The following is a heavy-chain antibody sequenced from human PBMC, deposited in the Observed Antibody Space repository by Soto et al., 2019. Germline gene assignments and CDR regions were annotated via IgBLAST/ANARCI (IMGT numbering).Heavy chain of an antibody. CDR3: ARASMVRGVYDY. CDR1: GGSISSSNW. V-gene: IGHV4-4*02. CDR2: IYHSGST. J-gene: IGHJ4*02. Sequence: QVQLQESGPGLVKPSGTLSLTCAVSGGSISSSNWWSWVRQPPGEGLEWIGEIYHSGSTNYNPSLKSPVTISVDKSKNQFSLKLSSVTAADTAMYYCARASMVRGVYDYWGQGTLVTVSS. D-gene: IGHD3-10*01.